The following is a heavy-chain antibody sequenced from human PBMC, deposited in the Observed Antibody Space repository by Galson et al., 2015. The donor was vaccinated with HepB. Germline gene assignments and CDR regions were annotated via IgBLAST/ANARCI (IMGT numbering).Heavy chain of an antibody. Sequence: TLSLTCTVSGGSISSGDYYWSWIRQHPGKGLEWIGYIYYSGSTYYNPSLKSRVTISVDTSKNQFSLKLSSVTAADTAVYYCARGSGYYSTRNDAFDIWGQGTMVTVSS. CDR2: IYYSGST. D-gene: IGHD3-3*01. CDR1: GGSISSGDYY. J-gene: IGHJ3*02. V-gene: IGHV4-30-4*01. CDR3: ARGSGYYSTRNDAFDI.